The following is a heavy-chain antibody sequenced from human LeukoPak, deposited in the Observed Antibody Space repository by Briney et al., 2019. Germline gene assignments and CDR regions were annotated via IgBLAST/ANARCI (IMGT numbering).Heavy chain of an antibody. D-gene: IGHD4-17*01. Sequence: SETLSLTCTVSVGSISSSSYYWGWIRQPPGKGLEWIGSIYYSGSTYYNPSLKSRVTMSVDTSKNQFSLRLRYVTAADTAVYYCARGNGDFHFDYWGQGILVTVSS. CDR3: ARGNGDFHFDY. V-gene: IGHV4-39*07. CDR1: VGSISSSSYY. J-gene: IGHJ4*02. CDR2: IYYSGST.